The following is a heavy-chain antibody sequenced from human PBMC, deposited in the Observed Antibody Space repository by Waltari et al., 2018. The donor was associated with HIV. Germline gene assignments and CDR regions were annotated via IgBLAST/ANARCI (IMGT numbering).Heavy chain of an antibody. CDR2: MHPSTGNA. CDR3: STSRPGAMFGDA. V-gene: IGHV1-8*01. CDR1: GYPFTNYD. D-gene: IGHD3-3*01. J-gene: IGHJ5*02. Sequence: QGQLVQSGAEVKQSGASVRISCKASGYPFTNYDINWLRQATGQGLEWMGWMHPSTGNAGYAHNFQGRVTMTRDIPINTAYMELSGLTSHDTAVYYCSTSRPGAMFGDAWGQGTLVTVSS.